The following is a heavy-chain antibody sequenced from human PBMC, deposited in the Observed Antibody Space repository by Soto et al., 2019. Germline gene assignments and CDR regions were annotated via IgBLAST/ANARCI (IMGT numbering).Heavy chain of an antibody. J-gene: IGHJ6*03. V-gene: IGHV1-2*04. CDR2: INPNSGGT. D-gene: IGHD4-17*01. CDR3: ARDYGDYERGYYYYYMDV. CDR1: GYTFTGYY. Sequence: ASVKVSCKASGYTFTGYYMHWVRQAPGQGLEWMGWINPNSGGTNYAQKFQGWVTMTRDTSISTAYMELSRLRSDDTAVYYCARDYGDYERGYYYYYMDVWGKGTTVTVSS.